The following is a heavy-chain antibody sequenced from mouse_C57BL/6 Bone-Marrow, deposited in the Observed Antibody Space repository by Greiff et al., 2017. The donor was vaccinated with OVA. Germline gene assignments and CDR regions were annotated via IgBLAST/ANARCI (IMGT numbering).Heavy chain of an antibody. D-gene: IGHD2-5*01. CDR2: INPSSGYT. Sequence: VQLQQSGAELAKPGASVKLSCKASGYTFTSCWMHWVKQRPGQGLEWIGYINPSSGYTKYNQKFKDKATLTADKSSSTAYMQLSSLTYEDSAVYYCAVYSNCYYAMDYWGQGTSVTVSS. V-gene: IGHV1-7*01. CDR3: AVYSNCYYAMDY. J-gene: IGHJ4*01. CDR1: GYTFTSCW.